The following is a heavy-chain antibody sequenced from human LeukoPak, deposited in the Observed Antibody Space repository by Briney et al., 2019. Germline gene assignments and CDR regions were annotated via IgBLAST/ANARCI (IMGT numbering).Heavy chain of an antibody. Sequence: SETLSLTCAVYGGSFSGYYWSWIRQPPGKGLEWIGEINHSGSTNYNPSLKSRVTISVDTSKNQFSLKLSSVTAADTAVYYCASLPTTVVTHDYAFDTWGQGTMVTVSS. D-gene: IGHD4-23*01. J-gene: IGHJ3*02. CDR1: GGSFSGYY. CDR2: INHSGST. V-gene: IGHV4-34*01. CDR3: ASLPTTVVTHDYAFDT.